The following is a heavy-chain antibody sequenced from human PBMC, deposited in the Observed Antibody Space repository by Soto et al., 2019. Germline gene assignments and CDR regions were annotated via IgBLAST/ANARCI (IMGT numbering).Heavy chain of an antibody. V-gene: IGHV1-2*02. Sequence: QLHLVQSGAVVKKPGASVTVSCSASGYPVTAYYMHWVRQAPGRGLEWMGGINPATGAAKYTPTFQGRVTMTRDTSTSTVFMELSGLTSEDTAVFYCARGGGVGVAGSAAFDMRGQGTLVTVSS. CDR2: INPATGAA. J-gene: IGHJ3*02. CDR3: ARGGGVGVAGSAAFDM. CDR1: GYPVTAYY. D-gene: IGHD3-3*01.